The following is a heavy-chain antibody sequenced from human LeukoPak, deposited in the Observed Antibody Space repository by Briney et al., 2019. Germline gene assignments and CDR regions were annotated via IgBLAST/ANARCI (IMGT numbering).Heavy chain of an antibody. CDR3: ARGYYSSSRIDY. Sequence: TGGSLRLSCAASGFTFSSYEMNWVRQAPGKGLVWVSRVNSDGSTTNYADSVKGRFTISRDNAENTLYMRMNSLRPEDTAVYYCARGYYSSSRIDYWGQGTLVTVSS. D-gene: IGHD6-13*01. V-gene: IGHV3-74*01. J-gene: IGHJ4*02. CDR1: GFTFSSYE. CDR2: VNSDGSTT.